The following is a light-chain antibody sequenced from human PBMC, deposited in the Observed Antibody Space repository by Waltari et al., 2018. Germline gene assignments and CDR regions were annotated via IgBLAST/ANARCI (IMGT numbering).Light chain of an antibody. CDR3: AAWDGSLSGV. CDR1: NSNIGNNY. V-gene: IGLV1-47*01. J-gene: IGLJ3*02. CDR2: RDD. Sequence: QSVLTQPPSASGTPGQRVTISCSGSNSNIGNNYVSWYQQLPGTAPKLLIYRDDQRPSWVPDRFSGSKSGTSASLAIRGLRSEDEADYYCAAWDGSLSGVFGAGTKLTVL.